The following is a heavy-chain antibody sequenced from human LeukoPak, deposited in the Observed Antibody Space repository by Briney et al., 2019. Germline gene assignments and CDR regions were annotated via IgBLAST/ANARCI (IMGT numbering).Heavy chain of an antibody. V-gene: IGHV3-30*18. Sequence: GRSLRLSCAASGFTFSSYGMHWVRQAPGKGLEWVAVISYDGSNKYYADSVKGRFTISRDNSKNTLYLQVNSLRAEDTAVYYCAKIPNSGGPFDYWGQGTLVTVSS. CDR1: GFTFSSYG. D-gene: IGHD2-15*01. CDR2: ISYDGSNK. CDR3: AKIPNSGGPFDY. J-gene: IGHJ4*02.